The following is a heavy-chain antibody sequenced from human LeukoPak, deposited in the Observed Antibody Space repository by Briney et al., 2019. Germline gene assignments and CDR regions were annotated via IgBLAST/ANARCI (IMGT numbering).Heavy chain of an antibody. J-gene: IGHJ4*02. CDR3: ARAGVDYSSPFDY. Sequence: PGGSLRLSCAASGFTFSSYWMSWVRQAPGKGLEWVANIKQDGSEKYYVDSVKGRFTISRDNAKNSLYLQMNSLRAEDTAVYYCARAGVDYSSPFDYWGQGTLVTVSS. D-gene: IGHD4-11*01. V-gene: IGHV3-7*01. CDR2: IKQDGSEK. CDR1: GFTFSSYW.